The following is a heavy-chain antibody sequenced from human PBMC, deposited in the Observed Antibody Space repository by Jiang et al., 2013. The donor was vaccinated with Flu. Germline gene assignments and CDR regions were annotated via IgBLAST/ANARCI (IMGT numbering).Heavy chain of an antibody. CDR2: INPDGSGK. Sequence: LLESGGGLVQPGGSLRLSCAASGFDFSISWMSWLRQAPGKGLEWVANINPDGSGKYYGDSVKGRFTISRDNAKNSLYLQMNSLRVEDTALYYCARDDYNSARGNWGRGTLVTVSS. CDR1: GFDFSISW. D-gene: IGHD4-11*01. CDR3: ARDDYNSARGN. J-gene: IGHJ4*02. V-gene: IGHV3-7*03.